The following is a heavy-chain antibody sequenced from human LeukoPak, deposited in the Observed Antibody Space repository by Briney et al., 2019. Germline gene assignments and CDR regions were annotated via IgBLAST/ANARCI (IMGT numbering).Heavy chain of an antibody. CDR1: GFSFSSYG. Sequence: GRSLRLSCTASGFSFSSYGMNWVRQAPGKGLEWVSYISLSGSTIYYADSVRGRFTISRDNTKNSLYLQMNSLRAEDTAVYFCARDGRQWEQRPFDYWGQGTLVTVSS. D-gene: IGHD1-26*01. CDR2: ISLSGSTI. V-gene: IGHV3-48*04. J-gene: IGHJ4*02. CDR3: ARDGRQWEQRPFDY.